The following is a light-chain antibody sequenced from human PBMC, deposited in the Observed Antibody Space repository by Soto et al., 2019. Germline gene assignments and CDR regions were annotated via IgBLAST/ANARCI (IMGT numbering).Light chain of an antibody. J-gene: IGKJ1*01. V-gene: IGKV3-20*01. CDR3: QQYNSYSGA. Sequence: VFTQSPGTLSLSPGERATLSCRASQSVSSSYLAWYQQKPGQAPRLLIYGASSRATGIPDRFSGSGSGTEFTLTISSLQPDDFATYYCQQYNSYSGAFGQGTKVDIK. CDR2: GAS. CDR1: QSVSSSY.